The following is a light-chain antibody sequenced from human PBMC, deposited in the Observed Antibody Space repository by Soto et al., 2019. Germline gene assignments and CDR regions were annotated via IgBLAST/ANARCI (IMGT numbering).Light chain of an antibody. Sequence: EIVMTQSPATLSVSPGERATLYCRASQSVGSDLAWYQQKPGQAPRLVIYDISTRATGVPTRISGSGSGTEFTLTISGLQSDDFAVYYCQQFNNWPPWTFGQGTKVDIK. J-gene: IGKJ1*01. CDR3: QQFNNWPPWT. CDR1: QSVGSD. V-gene: IGKV3D-15*01. CDR2: DIS.